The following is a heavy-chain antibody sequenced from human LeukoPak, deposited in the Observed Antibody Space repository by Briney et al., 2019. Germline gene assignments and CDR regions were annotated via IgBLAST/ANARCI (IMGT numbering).Heavy chain of an antibody. D-gene: IGHD1-1*01. CDR2: MNPNSGNT. Sequence: ASVKVSCKASGYTFTSYDINWVRQATGQGLEWMGWMNPNSGNTGYAQKFQGRVTMTRNTSISTAYMELSSLRSEDTAVYYCARDSTATGYFDSWGQGTLVTVSS. J-gene: IGHJ4*02. CDR1: GYTFTSYD. CDR3: ARDSTATGYFDS. V-gene: IGHV1-8*01.